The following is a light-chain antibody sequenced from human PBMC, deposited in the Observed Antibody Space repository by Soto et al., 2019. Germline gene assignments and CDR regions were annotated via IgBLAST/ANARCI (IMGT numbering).Light chain of an antibody. Sequence: QLVLTQSSSASVSLGSSVKLTCTLSSGHSSYIIAWHQQQPGKAPRYLMKLEGSGSYNKGSGVPDRFSGSSSGADRYLTISNLQFEDEADYYCETWDSRRVFGGGTKLTVL. V-gene: IGLV4-60*02. J-gene: IGLJ3*02. CDR3: ETWDSRRV. CDR1: SGHSSYI. CDR2: LEGSGSY.